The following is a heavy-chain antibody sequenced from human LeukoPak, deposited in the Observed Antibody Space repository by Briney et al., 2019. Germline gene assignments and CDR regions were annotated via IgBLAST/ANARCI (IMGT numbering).Heavy chain of an antibody. CDR2: IYRDGST. CDR3: ARVEPVASHFDH. CDR1: GFIFSNSY. Sequence: PGGSLRLSCAASGFIFSNSYVSWVRQAPGKGLEWISLIYRDGSTLYEGSVKDRFTISRDNAKNTVSLQMYNLRAEDTAVYYCARVEPVASHFDHWGQGTLVTVSS. J-gene: IGHJ4*02. D-gene: IGHD1-1*01. V-gene: IGHV3-53*01.